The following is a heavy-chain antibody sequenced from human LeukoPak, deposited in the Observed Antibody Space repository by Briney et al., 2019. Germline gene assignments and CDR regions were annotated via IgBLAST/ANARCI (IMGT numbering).Heavy chain of an antibody. J-gene: IGHJ4*02. V-gene: IGHV3-23*01. CDR3: AKQTTGYSGSGVDY. D-gene: IGHD3-10*01. Sequence: PGGSLRLSCAASGFTFSSYAMSWVRQAPGKGLEWFSGISDSGDRAHYADSVKGRFTISRDNSKNILYLQMNSLRAEDTAVYCCAKQTTGYSGSGVDYWGQGTLVTVSS. CDR1: GFTFSSYA. CDR2: ISDSGDRA.